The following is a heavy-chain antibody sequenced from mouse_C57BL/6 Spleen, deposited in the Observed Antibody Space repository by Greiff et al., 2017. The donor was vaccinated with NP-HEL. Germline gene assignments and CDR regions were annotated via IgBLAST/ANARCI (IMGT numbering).Heavy chain of an antibody. CDR2: IHPNSGST. J-gene: IGHJ2*01. V-gene: IGHV1-64*01. CDR1: GYTFTSYW. Sequence: QVQLKQPGAELVKPGASVTLSCTASGYTFTSYWMHWVKQRPGQGLEWIGMIHPNSGSTNYNEKFKSKATLTVDKSSSPAYMKHNSLTSEDAAVYYCARKETPAFDYWGQGTTLTVSS. CDR3: ARKETPAFDY.